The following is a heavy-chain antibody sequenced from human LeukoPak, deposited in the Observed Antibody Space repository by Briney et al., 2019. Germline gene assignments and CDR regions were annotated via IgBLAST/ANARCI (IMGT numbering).Heavy chain of an antibody. Sequence: PSETLSLTCTVSGGSFTSYFWSWVRQPPGEGLEWIGYIYYSGSTNYNPSLKSRVTISVDTSKNQFSLKLSSVTAADTAVYYCARVVRYCSSTSCSFFDYWGQGTLVTVS. J-gene: IGHJ4*02. V-gene: IGHV4-59*01. CDR3: ARVVRYCSSTSCSFFDY. D-gene: IGHD2-2*01. CDR2: IYYSGST. CDR1: GGSFTSYF.